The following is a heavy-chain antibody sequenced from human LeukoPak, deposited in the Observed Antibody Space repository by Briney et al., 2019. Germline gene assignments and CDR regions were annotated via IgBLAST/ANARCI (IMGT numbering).Heavy chain of an antibody. D-gene: IGHD6-13*01. V-gene: IGHV4-30-2*01. CDR3: ARIDSSSWYYFDY. CDR2: IYHSGST. Sequence: SETLSLTCAVSGGSISSGGYSWSWIRQPPGKGLEWIGYIYHSGSTYYNPSLKSRVTISVDRSKSQFSLKLSSVTAADTAVHYCARIDSSSWYYFDYWGQGTLVTVSS. J-gene: IGHJ4*02. CDR1: GGSISSGGYS.